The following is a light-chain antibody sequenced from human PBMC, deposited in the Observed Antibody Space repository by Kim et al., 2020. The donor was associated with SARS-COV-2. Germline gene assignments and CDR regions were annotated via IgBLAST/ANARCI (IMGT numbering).Light chain of an antibody. V-gene: IGKV3-11*01. J-gene: IGKJ2*01. Sequence: SPGERATLSCRASQSVSSSVAWYQQNPDQAPRLLIYDTSNRATGIPARYSGSGSATDVTLTISSLEPEDFAVYDCQQRSNWPPMYTFGQGTKLEI. CDR1: QSVSSS. CDR3: QQRSNWPPMYT. CDR2: DTS.